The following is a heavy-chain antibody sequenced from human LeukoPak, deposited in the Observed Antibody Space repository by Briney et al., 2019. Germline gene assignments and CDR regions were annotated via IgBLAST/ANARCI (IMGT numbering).Heavy chain of an antibody. CDR1: GFTFSSSA. Sequence: GGSLKLSCAASGFTFSSSAMNWVRQAPGKGLEWVSHIRITTTTYYADSVKGRFTISRDNAKNSLFLQMNGLRDEDTAVYYCARGNDYGFDYWGQGALVNVSS. J-gene: IGHJ4*02. D-gene: IGHD4/OR15-4a*01. V-gene: IGHV3-48*02. CDR2: IRITTTT. CDR3: ARGNDYGFDY.